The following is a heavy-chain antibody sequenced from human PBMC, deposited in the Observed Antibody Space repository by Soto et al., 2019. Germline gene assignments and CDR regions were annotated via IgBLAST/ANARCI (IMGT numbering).Heavy chain of an antibody. D-gene: IGHD3-3*01. CDR3: ARWGILRFLEWLSAFDYGMDV. Sequence: GESLKISCKGSGYSFTSYWIGWVRQMPGKGLEWMGIIYPGDSDTRYSPSFQGQVTISADKSISTAYLQWSSLKASDTAMYYCARWGILRFLEWLSAFDYGMDVWGQGTTVTVSS. V-gene: IGHV5-51*01. CDR2: IYPGDSDT. J-gene: IGHJ6*02. CDR1: GYSFTSYW.